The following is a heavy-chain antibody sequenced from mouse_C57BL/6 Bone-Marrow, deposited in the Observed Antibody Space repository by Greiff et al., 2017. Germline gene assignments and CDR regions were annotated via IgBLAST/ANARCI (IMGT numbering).Heavy chain of an antibody. CDR1: GYTFTSYW. J-gene: IGHJ3*01. CDR3: ARRFAY. Sequence: VQLQQPGAELVKPGASVKLSCKASGYTFTSYWMHWVKQRPGQGLEWIGMINPNSGSTNYNEKFKSKATLTVDNSSSTAYMQRSSLTSEDSAVYYCARRFAYWGQGTLVTVSA. CDR2: INPNSGST. V-gene: IGHV1-64*01.